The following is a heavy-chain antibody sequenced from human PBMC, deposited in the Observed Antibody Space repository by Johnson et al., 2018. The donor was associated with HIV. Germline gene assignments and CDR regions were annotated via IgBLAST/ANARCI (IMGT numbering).Heavy chain of an antibody. CDR1: GFSIRTYA. CDR3: ARSTGARAAFDI. J-gene: IGHJ3*02. CDR2: ISSSGGST. D-gene: IGHD1-1*01. Sequence: VQLVESGGGLVQPGGSLRLSCAASGFSIRTYAMNWVRQAPGKGLEWVSGISSSGGSTYYADSVKGRFTISRDNSKNTLYLQMNSLRAEDTAVYYCARSTGARAAFDIWGQGTMVTVSS. V-gene: IGHV3-23*04.